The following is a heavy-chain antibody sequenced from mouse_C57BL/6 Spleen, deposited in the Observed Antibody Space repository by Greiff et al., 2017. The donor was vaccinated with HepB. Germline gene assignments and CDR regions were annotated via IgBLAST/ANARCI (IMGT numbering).Heavy chain of an antibody. CDR3: ARDKDYYGSGAY. V-gene: IGHV5-4*01. D-gene: IGHD1-1*01. J-gene: IGHJ3*01. CDR2: ISDGGSYT. CDR1: GFTFSSYA. Sequence: EVQGVESGGGLVKPGGSLKLSCAASGFTFSSYAMSWVRQTPEKRLEWVATISDGGSYTYYPDNVKGRFTISRDNAKNNLYLQMSHLKSEDTAMYYCARDKDYYGSGAYWGQGTLVTVSA.